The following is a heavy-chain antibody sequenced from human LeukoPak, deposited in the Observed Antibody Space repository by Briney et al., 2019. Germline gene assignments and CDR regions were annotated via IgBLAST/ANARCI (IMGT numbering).Heavy chain of an antibody. CDR1: GGSISSSSYY. J-gene: IGHJ5*02. CDR2: IYYSGST. Sequence: SETLSLTCTVSGGSISSSSYYWGWIRQPPGKGLEWIGSIYYSGSTYYNPSLKSRVTISVDTSKNQFSLKLSSVTAADTAVYYCARHLSRIVSRFDPWGQGTLVTVSS. V-gene: IGHV4-39*01. CDR3: ARHLSRIVSRFDP. D-gene: IGHD2-15*01.